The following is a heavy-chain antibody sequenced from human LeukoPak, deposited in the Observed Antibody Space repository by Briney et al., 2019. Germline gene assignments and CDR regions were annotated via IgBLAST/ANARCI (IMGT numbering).Heavy chain of an antibody. D-gene: IGHD3-3*02. Sequence: GGSLRLSCAASGFTFSSYEMNWVRQAPGKGLEWVSYISSSGSTIYYADSVKGRFTISRDNAKNSLYLQMNSLRAEDTAVYYCARVRRAAFLLGREYYFDYWGQGTLVTVSS. V-gene: IGHV3-48*03. J-gene: IGHJ4*02. CDR1: GFTFSSYE. CDR3: ARVRRAAFLLGREYYFDY. CDR2: ISSSGSTI.